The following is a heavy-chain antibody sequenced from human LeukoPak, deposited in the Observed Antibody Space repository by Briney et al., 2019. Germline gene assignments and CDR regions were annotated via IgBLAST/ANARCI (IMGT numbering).Heavy chain of an antibody. CDR3: ARVDITGTRPFDY. J-gene: IGHJ4*02. D-gene: IGHD1-7*01. V-gene: IGHV4-34*01. CDR2: INHSGST. CDR1: GGSFSGYY. Sequence: SETLSLTCAVYGGSFSGYYWSCIRQPPGKGLEWIGEINHSGSTSYNPSLKSRVTISVDTSKNQFSLKLSSVTAANTAVYYCARVDITGTRPFDYWGQGTLVTVSS.